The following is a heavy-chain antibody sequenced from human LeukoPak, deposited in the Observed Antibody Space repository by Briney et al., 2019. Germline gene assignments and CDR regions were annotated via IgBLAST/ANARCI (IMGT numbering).Heavy chain of an antibody. CDR3: ARGGPSHTFDY. Sequence: GESLTLSCAASGFTLSSFWMHWVRQVPGKGLVWVSRINSDGSSTSYADSVKGRFTIFRDNAKNTLHLQMHSLRAEDTAVYYCARGGPSHTFDYWGQGTLVTFSS. J-gene: IGHJ4*02. V-gene: IGHV3-74*01. CDR1: GFTLSSFW. CDR2: INSDGSST.